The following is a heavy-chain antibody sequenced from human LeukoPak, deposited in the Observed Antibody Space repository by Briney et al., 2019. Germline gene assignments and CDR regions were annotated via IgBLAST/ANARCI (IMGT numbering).Heavy chain of an antibody. J-gene: IGHJ4*02. Sequence: PSETLSLTCTVSGGXVSSGGDYWSWIRQPPGKGLEWIGHISYSGSTNYNPSLKSRVTISLDTSKNQLSLKLSSVTTADTAVYYCARGQAALWFGELWGQGTLVTVSS. D-gene: IGHD3-10*01. CDR2: ISYSGST. CDR3: ARGQAALWFGEL. CDR1: GGXVSSGGDY. V-gene: IGHV4-61*08.